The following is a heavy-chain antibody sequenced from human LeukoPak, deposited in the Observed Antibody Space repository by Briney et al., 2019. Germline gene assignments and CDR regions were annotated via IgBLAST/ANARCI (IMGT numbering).Heavy chain of an antibody. Sequence: SETLSLTCTVSGGSISSGSYYWSWIRQPAGKGLEWIGRIYTSGGTNYNPSLKSRVTISVDTSKNQFSLKLSSVTAADTAVYYCARAGSGILFTAFDIWGQGTMVTVSS. CDR2: IYTSGGT. D-gene: IGHD6-25*01. J-gene: IGHJ3*02. V-gene: IGHV4-61*02. CDR1: GGSISSGSYY. CDR3: ARAGSGILFTAFDI.